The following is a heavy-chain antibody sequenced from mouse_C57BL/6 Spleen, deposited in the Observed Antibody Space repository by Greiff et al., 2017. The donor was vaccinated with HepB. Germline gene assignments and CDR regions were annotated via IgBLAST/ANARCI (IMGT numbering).Heavy chain of an antibody. V-gene: IGHV1-20*01. CDR2: INPYNGDT. D-gene: IGHD2-3*01. J-gene: IGHJ2*01. Sequence: VQLQQSGPELVKPGDSVKISCKASGYSFTGYFMNWVMQSHGKSLEWIGRINPYNGDTFYNQKFKGKATLTVDKSSSTAHMKLRSLTSEDSAVYYCARSGIYDGYDYWGQGTTLTVSS. CDR1: GYSFTGYF. CDR3: ARSGIYDGYDY.